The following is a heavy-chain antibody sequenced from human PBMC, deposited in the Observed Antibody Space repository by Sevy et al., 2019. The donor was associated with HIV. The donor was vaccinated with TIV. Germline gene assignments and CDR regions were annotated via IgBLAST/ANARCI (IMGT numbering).Heavy chain of an antibody. J-gene: IGHJ6*02. CDR2: INSDGSST. CDR1: GITLTPYW. Sequence: GGSLRLSCAASGITLTPYWMHWVRQVPGKGLVWVSRINSDGSSTSYAESVKGRFTISRDNAKNSLYLQMNSLRAEDTAVYYCARDNGSGYDFWSGYYHQSGYYYYGMDVWGQGTTVTVSS. D-gene: IGHD3-3*01. CDR3: ARDNGSGYDFWSGYYHQSGYYYYGMDV. V-gene: IGHV3-74*01.